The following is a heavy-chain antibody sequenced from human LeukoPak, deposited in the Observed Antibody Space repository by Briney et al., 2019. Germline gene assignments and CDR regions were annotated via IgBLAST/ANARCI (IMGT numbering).Heavy chain of an antibody. J-gene: IGHJ5*02. CDR3: ARRPTVGWFDP. V-gene: IGHV4-59*08. Sequence: PSETLSLTCTVSGGSISSYYWSWIRQPPGKGLEWIGYIYYSGSTYYNPSLKSRVTISVDTSKNQFSLKLSSVTAADTAVYYCARRPTVGWFDPWGQGTLVTVSS. CDR2: IYYSGST. CDR1: GGSISSYY. D-gene: IGHD4-23*01.